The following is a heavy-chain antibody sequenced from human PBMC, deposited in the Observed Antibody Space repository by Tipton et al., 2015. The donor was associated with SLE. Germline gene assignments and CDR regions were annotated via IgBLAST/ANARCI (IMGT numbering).Heavy chain of an antibody. CDR1: NGSISSLYDY. CDR2: VFYSGRS. V-gene: IGHV4-39*07. D-gene: IGHD6-19*01. Sequence: GLVKPSETLSLTCTVSNGSISSLYDYWGWVRQPPGKGLEWLGSVFYSGRSYYNASLKRRVTISVDTSKNQFSLKLSSVTAADTAVYYCAREQSPVALFDYWGQGTLVTVSS. J-gene: IGHJ4*02. CDR3: AREQSPVALFDY.